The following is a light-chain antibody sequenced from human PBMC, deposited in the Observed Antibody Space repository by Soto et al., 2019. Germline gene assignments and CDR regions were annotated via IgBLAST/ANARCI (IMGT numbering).Light chain of an antibody. CDR3: QQYASSVT. Sequence: EVVLTQSPGTLSFSPGDSATLSCRASQFVSENYLAWYQQKPGRTPRILIYGASNRATGVPDRFSGSGSGTHFTLTISRLEHEDFAVYYCQQYASSVTFGGGTRVDIK. CDR2: GAS. J-gene: IGKJ4*01. CDR1: QFVSENY. V-gene: IGKV3-20*01.